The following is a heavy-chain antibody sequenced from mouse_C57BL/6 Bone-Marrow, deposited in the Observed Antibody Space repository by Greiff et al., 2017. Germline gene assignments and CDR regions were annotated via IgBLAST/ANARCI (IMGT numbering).Heavy chain of an antibody. D-gene: IGHD2-2*01. V-gene: IGHV1-81*01. CDR2: IYPRSGNT. Sequence: VKLVESGAELARPGASVKLSCKASGYTFTSYGISWVKQRTGQGLEWIGEIYPRSGNTYYNEKFKGQATLTADKSSSTAYIELRRLTSADSAVXFWARFYYRYDGWLAYWGQGTLLTVSA. CDR1: GYTFTSYG. CDR3: ARFYYRYDGWLAY. J-gene: IGHJ3*01.